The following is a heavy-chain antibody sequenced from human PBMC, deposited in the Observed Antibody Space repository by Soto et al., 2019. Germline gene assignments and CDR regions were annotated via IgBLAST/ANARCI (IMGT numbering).Heavy chain of an antibody. D-gene: IGHD2-2*01. Sequence: EVQLVETGGCLIQPGGSLRLSCAASGFTVSNTYMTWVRQPPGKGLECVSVIYTAGGTNYAYSVKGRLIIPRDNSKNTLYLQLNSLRAEDTAVYYCARALPVAKGGFDPWGQGTLVTVSS. CDR1: GFTVSNTY. J-gene: IGHJ5*02. CDR2: IYTAGGT. V-gene: IGHV3-53*02. CDR3: ARALPVAKGGFDP.